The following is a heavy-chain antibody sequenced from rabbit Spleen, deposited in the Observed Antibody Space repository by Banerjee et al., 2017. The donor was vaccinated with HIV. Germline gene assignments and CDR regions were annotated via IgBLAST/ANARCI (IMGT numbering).Heavy chain of an antibody. Sequence: QEQLKESGGDLVKPGASLTVTCKASGLDFSARYWICWVRQSPGKGLEWITCIDVGRTGRTYYASWAKGRFTISRTSSTTVTLQMTSLTAADTATYFCARDLTDVIGWNFGWWGQGTLVTVS. D-gene: IGHD1-1*01. CDR1: GLDFSARYW. J-gene: IGHJ4*01. V-gene: IGHV1S45*01. CDR3: ARDLTDVIGWNFGW. CDR2: IDVGRTGRT.